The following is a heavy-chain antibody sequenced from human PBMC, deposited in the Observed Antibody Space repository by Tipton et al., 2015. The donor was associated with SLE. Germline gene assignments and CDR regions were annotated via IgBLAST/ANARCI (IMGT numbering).Heavy chain of an antibody. CDR2: INPSGNT. V-gene: IGHV4-34*01. D-gene: IGHD6-13*01. CDR3: ARGSGRYSSSWYFFYYYMDV. J-gene: IGHJ6*03. CDR1: GASFNGYY. Sequence: LRLSCAVSGASFNGYYWSWIRQPPGKGLEWIGEINPSGNTNYNPSLKSRVTISVDTSKNQFSLKLNSVTAADTAVYYCARGSGRYSSSWYFFYYYMDVWGKGTTVTVSS.